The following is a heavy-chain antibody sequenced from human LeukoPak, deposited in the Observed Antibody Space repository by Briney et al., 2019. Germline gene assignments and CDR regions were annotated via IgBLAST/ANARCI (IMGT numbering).Heavy chain of an antibody. D-gene: IGHD3-16*01. Sequence: PGGSLRLSCAASGFTFSSYAMHWVRQAPGKGLEWVAIISYDGSNKYYADSVKGRFTISRDDSMKMLYLQMNTLRAEDTAVYYCARGQQPWGRYYGMDDWGQGTTVTVSS. CDR3: ARGQQPWGRYYGMDD. J-gene: IGHJ6*02. V-gene: IGHV3-30-3*01. CDR2: ISYDGSNK. CDR1: GFTFSSYA.